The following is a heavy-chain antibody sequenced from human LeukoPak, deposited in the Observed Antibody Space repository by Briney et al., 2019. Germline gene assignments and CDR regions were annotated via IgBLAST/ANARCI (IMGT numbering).Heavy chain of an antibody. CDR1: GGSISSYY. CDR2: IYYSGST. D-gene: IGHD6-19*01. CDR3: ARLNAYSSGWYVDY. V-gene: IGHV4-59*01. Sequence: SETLSLTCTGSGGSISSYYWSWLRQPPGKGLEWIGYIYYSGSTNYNPSLKSRVTISVDTSKNQFSLKLSSVTAADTAVYYCARLNAYSSGWYVDYWGQGTLVTVSS. J-gene: IGHJ4*02.